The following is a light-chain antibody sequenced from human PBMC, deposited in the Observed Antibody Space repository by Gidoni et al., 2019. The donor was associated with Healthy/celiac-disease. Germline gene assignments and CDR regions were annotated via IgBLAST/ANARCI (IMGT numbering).Light chain of an antibody. CDR3: QQSYSTLPLT. CDR1: QSISSY. V-gene: IGKV1-39*01. Sequence: DIQMNEYPSSLSASVEDRVTITCRASQSISSYLNWYQQKPGKAPKLLIYAASSLQSGVPSSLSGSGFGTDFTLTISSLQPEDFATYYCQQSYSTLPLTFGGGTKVEIK. J-gene: IGKJ4*01. CDR2: AAS.